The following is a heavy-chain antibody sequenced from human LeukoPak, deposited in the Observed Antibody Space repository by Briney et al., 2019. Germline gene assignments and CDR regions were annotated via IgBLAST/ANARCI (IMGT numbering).Heavy chain of an antibody. V-gene: IGHV3-23*01. Sequence: GGSLRLSCAASGFTFSTYGMTWVRQAPGKGLEWVSTISGSGESLYYADSVKGRCTISRDNSKNTLYLQMNGLRVEDTAVYYCAEEAGRQYWFFDLWGRGTLVSVSS. CDR3: AEEAGRQYWFFDL. D-gene: IGHD6-6*01. J-gene: IGHJ2*01. CDR2: ISGSGESL. CDR1: GFTFSTYG.